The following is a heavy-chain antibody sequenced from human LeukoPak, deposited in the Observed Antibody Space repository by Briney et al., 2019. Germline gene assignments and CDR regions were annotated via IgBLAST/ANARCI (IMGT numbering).Heavy chain of an antibody. J-gene: IGHJ6*03. CDR3: ATQRGYYDFWSSYPPAGFCMDV. CDR2: ISAYNGNT. Sequence: ASVKVSCKASGYTFTSYGISWVRQAPGQGLEWMGWISAYNGNTNYAQKLQGRVTMTTDTSTSTAYMELRSLRSDDTAVYYCATQRGYYDFWSSYPPAGFCMDVWGKGTTVTVSS. D-gene: IGHD3-3*01. V-gene: IGHV1-18*01. CDR1: GYTFTSYG.